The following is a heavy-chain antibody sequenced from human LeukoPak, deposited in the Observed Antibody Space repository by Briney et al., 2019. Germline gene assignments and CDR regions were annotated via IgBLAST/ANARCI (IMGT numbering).Heavy chain of an antibody. Sequence: GGSLRLSCVASGLTFDDYSMHWVRQAPGKGLEWVAGISWNSGSIGYADSVKGRFTISRDNAKNSLYLQMNSLRAEDTAVYYCTCDLDRTDGLWGQGTMVTVSS. J-gene: IGHJ3*01. CDR3: TCDLDRTDGL. CDR2: ISWNSGSI. CDR1: GLTFDDYS. V-gene: IGHV3-9*01. D-gene: IGHD2-8*01.